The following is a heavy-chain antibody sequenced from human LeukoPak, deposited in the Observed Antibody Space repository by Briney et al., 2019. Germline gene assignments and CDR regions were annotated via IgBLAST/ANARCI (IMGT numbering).Heavy chain of an antibody. J-gene: IGHJ5*02. CDR3: ARTGPRRQWLEKNNWFDP. CDR2: INHGGST. D-gene: IGHD6-19*01. Sequence: SETLSLTCAVYGGSFSGYYWSWIRQPPGKGLEWIGEINHGGSTNYNPSLKSRVTISVDTSKNQFSLKLSSVTAADTAVYYCARTGPRRQWLEKNNWFDPWGQGTLVTVSS. CDR1: GGSFSGYY. V-gene: IGHV4-34*01.